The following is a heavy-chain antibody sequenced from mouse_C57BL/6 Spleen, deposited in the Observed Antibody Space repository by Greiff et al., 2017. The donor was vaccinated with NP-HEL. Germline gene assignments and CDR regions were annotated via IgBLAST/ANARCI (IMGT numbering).Heavy chain of an antibody. CDR1: GFTFSSYG. Sequence: VQLKESGGDLVKPGGSLKLSCAASGFTFSSYGMSWVRQTPDKRLEWVATISSGGSYTYYPDSVKGRFTISRDNAKNTLYLQMSSLKSEDTAMYYCARHIDFYFDYWGQGTTLTVSS. J-gene: IGHJ2*01. CDR3: ARHIDFYFDY. CDR2: ISSGGSYT. V-gene: IGHV5-6*01.